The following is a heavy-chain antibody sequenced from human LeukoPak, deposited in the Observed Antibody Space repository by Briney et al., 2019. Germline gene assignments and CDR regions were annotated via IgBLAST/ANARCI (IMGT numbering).Heavy chain of an antibody. CDR3: ARASGSFWWLDS. CDR2: INPNSGET. V-gene: IGHV1-2*02. J-gene: IGHJ5*01. D-gene: IGHD1-26*01. CDR1: GGTFSSYA. Sequence: GASVKVSCQASGGTFSSYAISWVRQAPGQGLEWMGWINPNSGETNYAQKLQGGVTMTRDTSISTAYMELSRLRSDDTAVYYCARASGSFWWLDSWGQGTLVTVSS.